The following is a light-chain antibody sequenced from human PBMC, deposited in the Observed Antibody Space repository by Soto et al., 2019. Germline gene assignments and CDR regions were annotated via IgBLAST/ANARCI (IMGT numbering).Light chain of an antibody. CDR3: QQYNSYWT. V-gene: IGKV1-5*01. CDR2: DAS. J-gene: IGKJ1*01. Sequence: DIQMTQSPSTLSASIGDRVTITCRASQSIRSWLAWYQQKPGRAPKLLIYDASSLESGVPSRFSGSGSGTEVTLTISSLQPDDFAIYYCQQYNSYWTFGQGTKVEIK. CDR1: QSIRSW.